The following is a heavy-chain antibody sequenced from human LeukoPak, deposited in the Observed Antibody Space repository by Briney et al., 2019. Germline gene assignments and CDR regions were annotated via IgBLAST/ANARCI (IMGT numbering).Heavy chain of an antibody. Sequence: ASVKVSCKTSGYTFTSCGISWVRQAPGQGLEWMGWISTYNGNTNYAQKLQGRVTMTTDTSTTTAYMELRSLRSDDSAVYYCARRGGQLWPLDYWGQGTLVTVSS. D-gene: IGHD5-18*01. J-gene: IGHJ4*02. CDR3: ARRGGQLWPLDY. CDR1: GYTFTSCG. CDR2: ISTYNGNT. V-gene: IGHV1-18*04.